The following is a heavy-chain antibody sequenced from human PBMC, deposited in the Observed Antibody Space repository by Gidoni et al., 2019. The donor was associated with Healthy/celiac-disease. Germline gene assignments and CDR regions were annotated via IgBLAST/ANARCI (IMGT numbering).Heavy chain of an antibody. CDR1: GFTFSSYG. V-gene: IGHV3-30*18. CDR3: AKWVLSSGWYLEDY. J-gene: IGHJ4*02. D-gene: IGHD6-19*01. Sequence: QVQLVESGGGVVQPGRSLRLSCAASGFTFSSYGMHWVRQAPGKGLEWVAVISYDGSNKYYADSVKGRFTISRDNSKNTLYLQMNSLRAEDTAVYYCAKWVLSSGWYLEDYWGQGTLVTVSS. CDR2: ISYDGSNK.